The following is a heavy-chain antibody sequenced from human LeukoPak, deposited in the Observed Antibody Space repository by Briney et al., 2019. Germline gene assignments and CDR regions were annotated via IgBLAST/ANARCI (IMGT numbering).Heavy chain of an antibody. J-gene: IGHJ1*01. Sequence: SQTLSLTCAISGDSVSSNSAAWNWIRPSPSRGLERLGRTYYRSEWYNDYAVPVKSRININPDTSKNQFSLQLNSVTPEDTAVYYCAQADSTGYFYFRHWGQGTLVTVSS. CDR2: TYYRSEWYN. V-gene: IGHV6-1*01. CDR3: AQADSTGYFYFRH. CDR1: GDSVSSNSAA. D-gene: IGHD3-22*01.